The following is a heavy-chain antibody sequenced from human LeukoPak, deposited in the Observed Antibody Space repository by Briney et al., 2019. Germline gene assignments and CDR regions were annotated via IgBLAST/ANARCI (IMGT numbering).Heavy chain of an antibody. Sequence: GGSLTLSCAASGFTFSSYAMSWLRQAPGKGLEWVSAIIGSGGSTYYADSVKGRFTISRDNSQNTLYLQMNRLGAEETAVYYCAKDDPAQLPTAVFDYWGQGTLVTVSS. V-gene: IGHV3-23*01. J-gene: IGHJ4*02. CDR3: AKDDPAQLPTAVFDY. D-gene: IGHD2-2*01. CDR1: GFTFSSYA. CDR2: IIGSGGST.